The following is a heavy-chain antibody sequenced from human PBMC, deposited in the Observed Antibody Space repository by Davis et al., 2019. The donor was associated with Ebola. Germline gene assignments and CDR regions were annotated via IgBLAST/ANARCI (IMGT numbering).Heavy chain of an antibody. CDR1: GGSISSYY. D-gene: IGHD3-3*01. CDR2: IYYSGST. Sequence: MPSETLSLTCTVPGGSISSYYWSWIRQPPGKGLEWFGYIYYSGSTYYNPSLKSRVTISVDTSKNQFSLKLSSVTAADTAVYYCARIITIVDPWGQGTLVTVSS. V-gene: IGHV4-59*04. J-gene: IGHJ5*02. CDR3: ARIITIVDP.